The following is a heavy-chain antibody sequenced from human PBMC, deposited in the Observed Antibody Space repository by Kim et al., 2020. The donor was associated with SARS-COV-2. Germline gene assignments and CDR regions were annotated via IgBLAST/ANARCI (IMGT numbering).Heavy chain of an antibody. J-gene: IGHJ3*02. CDR2: MNPNSGNT. V-gene: IGHV1-8*01. CDR3: ASAPDSYDILTGYYRGYDAFDI. D-gene: IGHD3-9*01. CDR1: GYTFTSYD. Sequence: ASVKVSCKASGYTFTSYDINWVRQATGQGLEWMGWMNPNSGNTGYAQKFQGRVTMTRNTSISTAYMELSSLRSEDTAVYYCASAPDSYDILTGYYRGYDAFDIWGQGTMVTVSS.